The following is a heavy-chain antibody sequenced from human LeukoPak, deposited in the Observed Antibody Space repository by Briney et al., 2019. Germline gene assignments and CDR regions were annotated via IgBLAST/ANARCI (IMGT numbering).Heavy chain of an antibody. D-gene: IGHD3-3*01. V-gene: IGHV1-69*05. J-gene: IGHJ5*02. CDR1: GYTFTSYG. CDR2: IIPIFGTA. CDR3: ARDYDFSWFDP. Sequence: GASVKVSCKASGYTFTSYGISWVRQAPGQGLEWMGGIIPIFGTANYAQKFQGRVTITTDESTSTAYMELSSLRSEDTAVYYCARDYDFSWFDPWGQGTLVTVSS.